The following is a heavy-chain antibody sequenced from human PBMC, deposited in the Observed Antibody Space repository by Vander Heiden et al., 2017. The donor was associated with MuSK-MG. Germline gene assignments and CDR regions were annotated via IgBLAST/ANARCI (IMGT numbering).Heavy chain of an antibody. Sequence: QVQLVQSGAEVKKPWASVKVSCKASGYTFTGYYMHWVRQAPGQGLEWMGWINPNSGGTNYAQKFQGRVTMTRDTSISTAYMELSRLRSDDTAVYYCARVTTVTTRTGNWFDPWGQGTLVTVSS. V-gene: IGHV1-2*02. CDR3: ARVTTVTTRTGNWFDP. CDR1: GYTFTGYY. CDR2: INPNSGGT. D-gene: IGHD4-17*01. J-gene: IGHJ5*02.